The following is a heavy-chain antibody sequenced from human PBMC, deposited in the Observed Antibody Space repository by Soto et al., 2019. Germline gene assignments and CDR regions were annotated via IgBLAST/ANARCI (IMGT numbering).Heavy chain of an antibody. Sequence: PGGSLRLSCAASGFTFSSYAMHWVRQAPGKGLEWVAVISYDGSNKYYADSVKGRFTISIDNSKNTLYLQMSSLRAEDTAVYYCARDLSSSWYYYYGMDVWGQGTMVTVSS. CDR1: GFTFSSYA. CDR3: ARDLSSSWYYYYGMDV. J-gene: IGHJ6*02. CDR2: ISYDGSNK. V-gene: IGHV3-30-3*01. D-gene: IGHD6-13*01.